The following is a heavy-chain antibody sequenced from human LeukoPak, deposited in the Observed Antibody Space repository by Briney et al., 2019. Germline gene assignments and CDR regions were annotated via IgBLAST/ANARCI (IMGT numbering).Heavy chain of an antibody. D-gene: IGHD6-13*01. V-gene: IGHV5-51*01. CDR2: IYPSDSDT. CDR3: ARQGSSWFDY. CDR1: GFNSTNYW. Sequence: GESLKISCKGSGFNSTNYWIGWVRQMPGRGLEWMGIIYPSDSDTRCSPSFQGQVTISADKSISTAYLQWSSLKASDTAMYYCARQGSSWFDYWGQGTLVTVSS. J-gene: IGHJ4*02.